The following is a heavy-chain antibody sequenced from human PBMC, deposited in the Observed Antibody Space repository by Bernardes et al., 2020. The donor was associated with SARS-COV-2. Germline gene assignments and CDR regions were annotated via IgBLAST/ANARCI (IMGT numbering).Heavy chain of an antibody. CDR3: ARDPTTYYDFWSGYYAVYYYYGMDV. Sequence: GGSLRLPCAASGFTFSDYGMHWVRQAPGKGLEWVAVLSYEGRNKYYADSVKGRFTISRENSKNTLYLQMNSLRAEDTAVYYCARDPTTYYDFWSGYYAVYYYYGMDVWGQGTTVTVAS. D-gene: IGHD3-3*01. V-gene: IGHV3-30*03. J-gene: IGHJ6*02. CDR2: LSYEGRNK. CDR1: GFTFSDYG.